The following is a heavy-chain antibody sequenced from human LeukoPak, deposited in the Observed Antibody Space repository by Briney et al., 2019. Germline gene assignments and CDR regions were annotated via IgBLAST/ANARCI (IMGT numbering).Heavy chain of an antibody. CDR2: VHLSGRT. Sequence: SETLSLTCGVSGGSISSTNWWTWVRQPPGEGLEWIGEVHLSGRTNYNPSLESRVTMSVDMSENHISLKLTTVTAADTAVYYCAREGGPYRPLDYSGQGTLVTVSS. J-gene: IGHJ4*02. CDR1: GGSISSTNW. V-gene: IGHV4-4*02. CDR3: AREGGPYRPLDY.